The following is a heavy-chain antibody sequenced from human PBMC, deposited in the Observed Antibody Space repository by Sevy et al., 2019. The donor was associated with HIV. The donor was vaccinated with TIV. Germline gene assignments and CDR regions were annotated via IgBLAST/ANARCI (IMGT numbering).Heavy chain of an antibody. CDR3: ARDPDWGALDR. Sequence: GGSLRLSCEVSGFTFSDFWMTWVRQSPGKGLEWVAYMNQHGAHINLVDSVRGRFTISRDNAKNSLYLQMDSLRAEDTAIYYCARDPDWGALDRWGQGTLVTVSS. CDR2: MNQHGAHI. CDR1: GFTFSDFW. V-gene: IGHV3-7*01. D-gene: IGHD7-27*01. J-gene: IGHJ5*02.